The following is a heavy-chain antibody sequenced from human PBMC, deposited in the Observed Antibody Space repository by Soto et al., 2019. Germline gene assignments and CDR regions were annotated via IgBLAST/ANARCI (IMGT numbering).Heavy chain of an antibody. V-gene: IGHV4-34*01. Sequence: SETLSLTCAVYGGSFSGYYWSWIRQPPGKGLEWIGEINHSGSTNYNPSLKSRVTISVDTSKNQFSLKLSSVTAADTVVYYCASTGYSSSDNWFDPWGQGTLVTVSS. D-gene: IGHD6-13*01. J-gene: IGHJ5*02. CDR2: INHSGST. CDR1: GGSFSGYY. CDR3: ASTGYSSSDNWFDP.